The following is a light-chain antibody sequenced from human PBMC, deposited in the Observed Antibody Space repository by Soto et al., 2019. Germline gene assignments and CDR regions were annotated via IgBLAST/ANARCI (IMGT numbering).Light chain of an antibody. CDR3: GTWDSSLSAGV. V-gene: IGLV1-51*01. Sequence: SSSNIGNNYVSWYQQLPGTAPKLLIYDNNKRPSGIPDRFSGSKSGTSATLGITGLQTGDEADYYCGTWDSSLSAGVFGTGTKVNV. J-gene: IGLJ1*01. CDR2: DNN. CDR1: SSNIGNNY.